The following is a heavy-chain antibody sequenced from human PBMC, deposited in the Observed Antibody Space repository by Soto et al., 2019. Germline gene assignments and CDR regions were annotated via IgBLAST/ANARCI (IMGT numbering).Heavy chain of an antibody. CDR3: ARTSGYNLSDY. CDR1: GYTFTSYA. CDR2: INAGNGNP. V-gene: IGHV1-3*01. D-gene: IGHD3-22*01. J-gene: IGHJ4*02. Sequence: QVQLVQSGAEVKKPGASEKVSCTASGYTFTSYAMHWVRQAPGQRLEWMGWINAGNGNPKYSQKFQGRVTITRDASASTAYMELRSLRSDDTAVDYCARTSGYNLSDYWGQGTLVTVSS.